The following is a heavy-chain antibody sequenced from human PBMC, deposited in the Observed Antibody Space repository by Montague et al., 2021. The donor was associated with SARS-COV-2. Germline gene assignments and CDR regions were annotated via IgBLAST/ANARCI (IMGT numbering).Heavy chain of an antibody. CDR2: T. Sequence: TFYSPSLKSRITMSVDTSKNQFSLELASVTAADTAVYYCARRGYSNRRLDDAFDIWGQGKMVIVSS. V-gene: IGHV4-39*01. J-gene: IGHJ3*02. D-gene: IGHD6-13*01. CDR3: ARRGYSNRRLDDAFDI.